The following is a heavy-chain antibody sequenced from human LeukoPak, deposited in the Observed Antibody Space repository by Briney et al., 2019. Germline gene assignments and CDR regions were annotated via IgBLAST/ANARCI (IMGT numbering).Heavy chain of an antibody. J-gene: IGHJ4*02. Sequence: ASVKVSCKVSGYTFTDYYIHWVQQAPGKGLECMGLVDPEDGETIYAEKFQGRVAITADTSTDTAYMELSSLRSEATAVYYCATEEVGATSCNYWGQGTLVTVSS. V-gene: IGHV1-69-2*01. CDR1: GYTFTDYY. CDR2: VDPEDGET. D-gene: IGHD1-26*01. CDR3: ATEEVGATSCNY.